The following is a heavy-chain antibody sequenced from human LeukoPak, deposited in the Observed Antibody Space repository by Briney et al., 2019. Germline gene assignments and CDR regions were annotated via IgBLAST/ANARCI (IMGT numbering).Heavy chain of an antibody. Sequence: ASVKVSCKASGYTFTGYYVHWVRQAPGQGLEWMGIINPSGGSTRYAQKFQGRATMTRDMSTSTVYMELSSLRSEDTAVYYCARDPPACSGGSCYSVNYFDYWGQGTLVTVSS. CDR2: INPSGGST. V-gene: IGHV1-46*01. CDR3: ARDPPACSGGSCYSVNYFDY. D-gene: IGHD2-15*01. J-gene: IGHJ4*02. CDR1: GYTFTGYY.